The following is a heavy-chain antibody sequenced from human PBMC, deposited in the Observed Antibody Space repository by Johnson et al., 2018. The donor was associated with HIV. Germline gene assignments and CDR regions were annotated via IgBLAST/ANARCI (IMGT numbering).Heavy chain of an antibody. CDR1: GFTFSNAW. CDR2: IKSKTDGGTT. V-gene: IGHV3-15*01. Sequence: VQLVESGGGLVKPGGSLRLSCAASGFTFSNAWMSWVRQAPGKGLEWVGRIKSKTDGGTTDYAAPVKGRITIARDASKNTLDLQMNSLKTEDTAVYYCTTDRPRITMTRRGAFDIWGQGTMVTVSS. CDR3: TTDRPRITMTRRGAFDI. J-gene: IGHJ3*02. D-gene: IGHD3-22*01.